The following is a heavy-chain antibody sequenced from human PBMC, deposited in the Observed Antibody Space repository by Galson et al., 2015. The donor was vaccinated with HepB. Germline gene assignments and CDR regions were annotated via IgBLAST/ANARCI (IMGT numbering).Heavy chain of an antibody. CDR2: IYPGDSDT. J-gene: IGHJ3*02. D-gene: IGHD3-16*01. V-gene: IGHV5-51*01. CDR1: GYSFTSYW. CDR3: ARRVTQLAGDYVVDAFDI. Sequence: QSGAEVKKPGESLKISCKGSGYSFTSYWIGWVRQMPGKGLEWMGIIYPGDSDTRYSPSFQGQVIISVDKSISTAYLQWSSLKAPDTAMYYCARRVTQLAGDYVVDAFDIWGQGTMVT.